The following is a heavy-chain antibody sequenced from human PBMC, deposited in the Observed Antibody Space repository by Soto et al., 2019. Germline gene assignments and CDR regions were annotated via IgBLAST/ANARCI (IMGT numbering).Heavy chain of an antibody. CDR3: AKDIGRYQSTLGY. CDR1: GFTFDDYA. CDR2: ISWNSGSI. Sequence: EVQLVESGGGLVQPGRSLRLSCAASGFTFDDYAMHWVRQAPGKGLEWVSGISWNSGSIGYADSVKGRFTISRDNAKNSLYLQMNSLRAEDTALYYCAKDIGRYQSTLGYWGQGTLVTVSS. D-gene: IGHD3-16*02. V-gene: IGHV3-9*01. J-gene: IGHJ4*02.